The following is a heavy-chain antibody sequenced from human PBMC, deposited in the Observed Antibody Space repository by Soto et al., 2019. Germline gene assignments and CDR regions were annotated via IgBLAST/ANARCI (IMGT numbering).Heavy chain of an antibody. CDR1: GVTFSSYA. J-gene: IGHJ4*02. Sequence: QVQLVQSGADVKKPGSAVKVSCKASGVTFSSYAISWVRQAPGQGLELVGGIIPRFGTANYAQKFQGRVTITADESTSTAYMELSSLRSEDTAMYYCAKVKYDSSGYYRNFDYWGQGTLVTVSS. V-gene: IGHV1-69*01. CDR3: AKVKYDSSGYYRNFDY. D-gene: IGHD3-22*01. CDR2: IIPRFGTA.